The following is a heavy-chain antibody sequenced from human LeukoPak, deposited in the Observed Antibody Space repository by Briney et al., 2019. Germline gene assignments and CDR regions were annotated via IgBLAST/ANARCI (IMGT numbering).Heavy chain of an antibody. CDR2: IKQDGSEK. CDR3: TRGRGVDY. J-gene: IGHJ4*02. CDR1: GFTFNNFY. Sequence: GSLRLSCAASGFTFNNFYMNWVRPAPGEGLEWVANIKQDGSEKHYVDSVKGRFTISRDNAKNSLYLQMNSLRAEDTAVYYCTRGRGVDYWGQGTLVTVSS. V-gene: IGHV3-7*04.